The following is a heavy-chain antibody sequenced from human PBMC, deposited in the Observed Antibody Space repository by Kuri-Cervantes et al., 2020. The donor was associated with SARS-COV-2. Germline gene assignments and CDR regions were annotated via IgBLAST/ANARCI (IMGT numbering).Heavy chain of an antibody. J-gene: IGHJ6*02. V-gene: IGHV3-43*02. Sequence: ETLSLTCAASGFTFSDYAMHWVRQVPGKGLQWVSLISADGNTSYYVDSVKGRFTISRDNSKNTLYLQMNSLRAEDTAVYYCAKYDSSGYGDYYYGMDVWGQGTTVTVSS. CDR3: AKYDSSGYGDYYYGMDV. D-gene: IGHD3-22*01. CDR1: GFTFSDYA. CDR2: ISADGNTS.